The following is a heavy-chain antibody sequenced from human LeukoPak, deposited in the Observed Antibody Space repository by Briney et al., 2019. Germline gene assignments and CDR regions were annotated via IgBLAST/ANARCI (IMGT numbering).Heavy chain of an antibody. CDR3: AKDLDSEYDNESSGYDY. D-gene: IGHD3-22*01. J-gene: IGHJ4*02. Sequence: PGGSLRLSCAASGFTFDDYAMQWVRPAPGKGLEWVSGISWNSGSIGYEDSVKGRFTISRDNAKNSLYLQMNSLRAEATALYDCAKDLDSEYDNESSGYDYWGQATLVAASS. CDR2: ISWNSGSI. V-gene: IGHV3-9*01. CDR1: GFTFDDYA.